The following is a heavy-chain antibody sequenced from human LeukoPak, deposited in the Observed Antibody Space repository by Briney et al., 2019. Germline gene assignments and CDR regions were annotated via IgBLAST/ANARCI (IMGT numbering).Heavy chain of an antibody. CDR1: GFTFSSYA. J-gene: IGHJ4*02. CDR2: ISGSGGST. Sequence: GGSLRLSCAASGFTFSSYAMSWVRQAPGKGLEWVSAISGSGGSTYYADSVKGRFTISRDNSKNTLYLQMNSLRAEDTAVYYCAKDLYDYVWGSYRYHTGGGYWGQGTLVTVSS. V-gene: IGHV3-23*01. CDR3: AKDLYDYVWGSYRYHTGGGY. D-gene: IGHD3-16*02.